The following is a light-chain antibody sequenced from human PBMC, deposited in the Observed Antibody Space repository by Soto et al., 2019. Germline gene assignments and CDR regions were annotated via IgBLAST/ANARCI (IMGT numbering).Light chain of an antibody. Sequence: IQMTQSPSPLSASVGDSVPITCRASQSISSWLAWYQQKPGKAPKLLIYDASTLQTGVPSRFSGSGSGTDFTLTISSLQPEDVATYYCQKYNSAPLTVGGGNKVVIK. V-gene: IGKV1-5*01. J-gene: IGKJ4*01. CDR3: QKYNSAPLT. CDR1: QSISSW. CDR2: DAS.